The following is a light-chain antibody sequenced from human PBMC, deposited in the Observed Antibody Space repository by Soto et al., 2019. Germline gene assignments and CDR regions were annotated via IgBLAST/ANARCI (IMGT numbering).Light chain of an antibody. Sequence: IQMTQSPSTLSASVGDRVTLTCRASQSISSWLAWYQQKPGKAPKLLIYDASSLESGVPSRFSGSGSGTEFTLTISSLQPDDFATYYCQQYNSYPPTLGPGTKVDIK. CDR3: QQYNSYPPT. CDR2: DAS. CDR1: QSISSW. V-gene: IGKV1-5*01. J-gene: IGKJ1*01.